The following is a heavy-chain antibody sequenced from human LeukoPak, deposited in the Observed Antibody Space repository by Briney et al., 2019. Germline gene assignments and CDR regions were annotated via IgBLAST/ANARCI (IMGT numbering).Heavy chain of an antibody. Sequence: SGGSLRLSCAASGFTFSSYWMHWVRQAPGKGLEWVANIKQDGSEKYYADSVKGRFTISRDNSKNTLYLQMNSLRAEDAAVYYCAKDTRGDYGWDFDYWGQGTLVTVSS. D-gene: IGHD3-10*01. CDR2: IKQDGSEK. J-gene: IGHJ4*02. V-gene: IGHV3-7*01. CDR3: AKDTRGDYGWDFDY. CDR1: GFTFSSYW.